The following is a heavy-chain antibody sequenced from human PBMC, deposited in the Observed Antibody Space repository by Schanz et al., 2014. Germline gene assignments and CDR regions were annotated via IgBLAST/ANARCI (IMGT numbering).Heavy chain of an antibody. CDR1: GYTFTTYY. D-gene: IGHD3-10*01. CDR2: INPTGGST. J-gene: IGHJ4*02. V-gene: IGHV1-46*03. Sequence: QVQLVQSGAEVKKPGASVKVYCKASGYTFTTYYLHWVRQAPGQGLEWMGIINPTGGSTTYAEKFLGRVTMTSDTSTSTVYMELSRLRSEDMAVYYCVRAPHYGSGRLLDYWGQGTLVTVSS. CDR3: VRAPHYGSGRLLDY.